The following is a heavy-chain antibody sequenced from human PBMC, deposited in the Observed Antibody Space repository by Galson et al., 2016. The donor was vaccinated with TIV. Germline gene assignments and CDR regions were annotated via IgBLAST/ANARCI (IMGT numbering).Heavy chain of an antibody. V-gene: IGHV3-7*01. D-gene: IGHD2-2*01. CDR2: INDGGSEK. J-gene: IGHJ5*02. CDR3: ARMLFDIVQAPAATPTGYFDP. Sequence: RQAPGKGLEWVASINDGGSEKDYVDSVKGRFTISRDNAQTSLYLQMDSLRAEDTAVYYCARMLFDIVQAPAATPTGYFDPWGQGTLVTVSS.